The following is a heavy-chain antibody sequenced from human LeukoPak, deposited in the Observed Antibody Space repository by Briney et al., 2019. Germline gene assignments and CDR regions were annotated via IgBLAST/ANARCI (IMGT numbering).Heavy chain of an antibody. Sequence: GGSLRLSCAASGFTFDDYAMHWVRQAPGKGLEWVSGISWNSGSIGYADSVKGRFTISRDNAKNSLYLQMNSLRAEDTAVYYCAKEGDDFWSGSNFDYWGQGTLVTVSS. V-gene: IGHV3-9*01. CDR1: GFTFDDYA. D-gene: IGHD3-3*01. J-gene: IGHJ4*02. CDR2: ISWNSGSI. CDR3: AKEGDDFWSGSNFDY.